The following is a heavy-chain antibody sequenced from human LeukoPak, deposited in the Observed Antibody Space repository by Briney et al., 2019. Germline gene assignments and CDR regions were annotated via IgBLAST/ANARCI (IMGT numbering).Heavy chain of an antibody. Sequence: ASVKVSCKASGGTFSSYAISWVRQAPGQGLEWMGGIIPIFGTANYAQKFQGRVTITADESTSTAYMELSSLRSEDTAVYYCAREDGYSYGSYFDYWGQGTLVTVSS. J-gene: IGHJ4*02. CDR1: GGTFSSYA. CDR3: AREDGYSYGSYFDY. CDR2: IIPIFGTA. D-gene: IGHD5-18*01. V-gene: IGHV1-69*13.